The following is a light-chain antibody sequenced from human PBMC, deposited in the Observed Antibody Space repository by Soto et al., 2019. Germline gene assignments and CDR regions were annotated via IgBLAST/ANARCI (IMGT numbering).Light chain of an antibody. V-gene: IGLV2-14*01. CDR3: SSYTSSSTLGV. Sequence: QSALTQPASVSGSPGQSITISCTGTSSDVGVYNYVSWYQQHPGKAPKLMIYDVSNRPSGVSNRFSGSKSGNTASLTISGLQAEDEADYYCSSYTSSSTLGVFGGGTQLTVL. CDR2: DVS. CDR1: SSDVGVYNY. J-gene: IGLJ3*02.